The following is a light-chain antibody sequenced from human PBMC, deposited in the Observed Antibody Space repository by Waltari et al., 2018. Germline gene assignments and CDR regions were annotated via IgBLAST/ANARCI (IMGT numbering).Light chain of an antibody. CDR3: QQRST. CDR1: QSVSSY. Sequence: EMVLTQSPATLSLSPGERATLSCRASQSVSSYLGWYQQKPGQAPRLLIYDASNEATDIPARFSGSGSGTDFTLTISSLEPEDFALYYCQQRSTFGQGTKVEIK. CDR2: DAS. V-gene: IGKV3-11*01. J-gene: IGKJ1*01.